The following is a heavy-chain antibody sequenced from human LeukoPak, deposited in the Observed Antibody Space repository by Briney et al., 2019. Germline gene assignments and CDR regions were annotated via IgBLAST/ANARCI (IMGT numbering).Heavy chain of an antibody. CDR2: IYSGGST. V-gene: IGHV3-66*01. Sequence: PGGSLRLSCAASGFTVSSNYMSWVRQAPGKGLEWVSVIYSGGSTYYADSVKGRFTISRDNSKNTLYLQMNSLRAEDTAVYYCARDRGYSGCDRYYYYGMDVWGQGTTVTVSS. CDR1: GFTVSSNY. D-gene: IGHD5-12*01. J-gene: IGHJ6*02. CDR3: ARDRGYSGCDRYYYYGMDV.